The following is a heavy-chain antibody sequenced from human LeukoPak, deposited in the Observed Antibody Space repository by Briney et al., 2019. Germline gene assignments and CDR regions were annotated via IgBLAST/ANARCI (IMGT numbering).Heavy chain of an antibody. D-gene: IGHD6-19*01. CDR2: ISSSSSYI. CDR1: GFTFSSYS. V-gene: IGHV3-21*01. CDR3: ARDDSGWYHFIDY. J-gene: IGHJ4*02. Sequence: GGSLRLSCAASGFTFSSYSMNWVRQAPGKGLEWVSSISSSSSYIYYADSVKGRFTISRDNAKNSLYLQMNSLRAEDTAVYYCARDDSGWYHFIDYWGQGTLVTVSS.